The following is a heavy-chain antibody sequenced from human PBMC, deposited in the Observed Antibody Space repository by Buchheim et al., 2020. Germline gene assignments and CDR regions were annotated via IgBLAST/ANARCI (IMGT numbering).Heavy chain of an antibody. V-gene: IGHV3-48*01. D-gene: IGHD5/OR15-5a*01. J-gene: IGHJ4*02. CDR1: GFTFSSYR. CDR2: ISRSSSTI. Sequence: QLVESGGGLVQPGGPLRLSCAASGFTFSSYRMNWVRQAPGKGLEWVSYISRSSSTITNEATWRGGFTIPRANAKNSLYLQMNSLRAEDTAVYYCARDVVLRVWGQGTL. CDR3: ARDVVLRV.